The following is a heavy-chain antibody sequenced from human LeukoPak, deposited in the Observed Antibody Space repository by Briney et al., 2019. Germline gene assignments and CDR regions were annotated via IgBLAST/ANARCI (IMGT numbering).Heavy chain of an antibody. CDR3: ARALVVPAAIGV. CDR2: IYYSGST. CDR1: GGSISSGGYY. J-gene: IGHJ6*04. Sequence: PSETLSLTCTVSGGSISSGGYYWSWIRQHPGKGLEWIGYIYYSGSTYYNPSLKSRVTISVDTSKNQFSLRLSSVTAADTAVYYCARALVVPAAIGVWGKGTTVIVSS. V-gene: IGHV4-31*03. D-gene: IGHD2-2*01.